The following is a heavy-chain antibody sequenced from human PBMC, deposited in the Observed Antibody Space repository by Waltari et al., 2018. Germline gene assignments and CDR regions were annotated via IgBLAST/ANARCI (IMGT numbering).Heavy chain of an antibody. D-gene: IGHD3-22*01. CDR3: ASTVYYDSSGWTYYFDY. J-gene: IGHJ4*02. Sequence: KGLEWIGSIYYSGSTYYNPSLKSRVTISVDTSKNQFSLKLSSVTAADTAVYYCASTVYYDSSGWTYYFDYWGQGTLVTVSS. CDR2: IYYSGST. V-gene: IGHV4-39*01.